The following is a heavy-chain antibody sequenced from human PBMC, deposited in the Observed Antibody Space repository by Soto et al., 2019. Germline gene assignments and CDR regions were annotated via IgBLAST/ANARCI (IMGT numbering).Heavy chain of an antibody. CDR3: ARGKDLQYYYYGLDV. V-gene: IGHV1-2*04. Sequence: ASVKVSCKASGYTFTGYYMHWVRQAPGQGLEWMGWINPNSGGTNYAQKFQGWVTMTRDTPTSTVYMELSSLRSEDTAVYFWARGKDLQYYYYGLDVWGQGTTVTVSS. CDR1: GYTFTGYY. CDR2: INPNSGGT. J-gene: IGHJ6*02. D-gene: IGHD1-1*01.